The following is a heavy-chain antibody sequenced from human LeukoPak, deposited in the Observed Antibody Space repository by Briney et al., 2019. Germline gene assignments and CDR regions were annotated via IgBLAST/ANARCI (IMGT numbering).Heavy chain of an antibody. CDR2: LSRSTTII. CDR1: GFNFNIYS. Sequence: GGSLRLSYAASGFNFNIYSMNWVRQAPGKGLEWISYLSRSTTIIYYADSVKGRFTISRDNAKSSLYLQMNSLRAEDTAMYYCARSGWYDDFDYLGQGTLVTVSS. V-gene: IGHV3-48*01. D-gene: IGHD6-19*01. CDR3: ARSGWYDDFDY. J-gene: IGHJ4*02.